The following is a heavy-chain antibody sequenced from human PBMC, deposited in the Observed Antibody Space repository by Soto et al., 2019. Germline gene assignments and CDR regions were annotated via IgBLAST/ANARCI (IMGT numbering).Heavy chain of an antibody. Sequence: EPLSLTWADSGGCLSGYYWSWVRQPPGKGLEWIGEINHSGSTNYNPSLKSRVTISVDTSKNQFSLKLSSVNAADTAVYYCARGASSGWLQGPEYFKPWGQGTLVTASS. V-gene: IGHV4-34*01. D-gene: IGHD6-19*01. J-gene: IGHJ1*01. CDR2: INHSGST. CDR1: GGCLSGYY. CDR3: ARGASSGWLQGPEYFKP.